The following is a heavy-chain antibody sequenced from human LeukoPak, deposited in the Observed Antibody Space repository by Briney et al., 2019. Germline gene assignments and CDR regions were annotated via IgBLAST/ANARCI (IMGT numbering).Heavy chain of an antibody. V-gene: IGHV1-2*02. D-gene: IGHD6-13*01. J-gene: IGHJ5*02. CDR2: INPNSGGT. CDR1: GYTFTGYY. CDR3: VRSGGAAAGMNWFDP. Sequence: ASVKVSCKASGYTFTGYYMHWVRQAPGQGLEWMGWINPNSGGTNYAQKFQGRVTMTRDAAISTTYMELSRLTSDDTAVYFCVRSGGAAAGMNWFDPWGQGTLVTVSS.